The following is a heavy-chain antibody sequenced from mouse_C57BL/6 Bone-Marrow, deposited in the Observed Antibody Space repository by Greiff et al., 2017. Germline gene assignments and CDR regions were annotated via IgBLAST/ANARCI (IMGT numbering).Heavy chain of an antibody. CDR3: ARHGEDWFAY. D-gene: IGHD3-2*01. J-gene: IGHJ3*01. CDR2: IDPENGDT. CDR1: GFNIKDDY. V-gene: IGHV14-4*01. Sequence: VQLQQSGAELVRPGASVKLSCTASGFNIKDDYMHWVKQRPEQGLEWIGWIDPENGDTEYASKFQGKATITADTSSSTAYMQLSSLTSEDSAVYYCARHGEDWFAYWGQGTLVTVSA.